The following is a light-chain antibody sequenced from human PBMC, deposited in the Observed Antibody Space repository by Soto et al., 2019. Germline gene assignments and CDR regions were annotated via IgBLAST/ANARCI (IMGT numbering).Light chain of an antibody. CDR1: HSVSSR. Sequence: EIVMTQSPATLSLSPGKKATLSCRASHSVSSRLAWYQQKPGQAPRLLIYGASTRATGLPARFSGSGSGTEFPLTISSLLSVVLAIYYRQHFTNLPPTFGGGTRLDIK. CDR3: QHFTNLPPT. CDR2: GAS. J-gene: IGKJ4*02. V-gene: IGKV3-15*01.